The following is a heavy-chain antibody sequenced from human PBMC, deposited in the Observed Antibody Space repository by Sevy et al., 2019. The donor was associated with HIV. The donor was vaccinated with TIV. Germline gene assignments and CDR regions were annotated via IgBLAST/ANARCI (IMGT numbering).Heavy chain of an antibody. V-gene: IGHV4-4*02. Sequence: SETLSLTCAVSGGSISTSDWLSWVRQPPGKGLEWIGEILHGGRTNYNPSLKSRVTMSVDNSRTQFSLNLSSVTAADTALYYCAREGTSTSFDYWGQGILVTVSS. CDR3: AREGTSTSFDY. CDR1: GGSISTSDW. D-gene: IGHD1-1*01. J-gene: IGHJ4*02. CDR2: ILHGGRT.